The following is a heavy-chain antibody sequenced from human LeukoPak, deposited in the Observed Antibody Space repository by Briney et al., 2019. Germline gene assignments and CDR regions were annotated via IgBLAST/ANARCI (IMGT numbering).Heavy chain of an antibody. D-gene: IGHD3-16*02. V-gene: IGHV4-34*01. Sequence: PSETLSLTCAVYGGSFSGYYWSWIRQPPGKGLEWIGEINHSGSTNYNPSLKSRVTISVDTSKNQFSLKLSSVTAEDTAVYYCAKDLGDYVWGSYRPGDHAFDIWGQGTMVTVSS. J-gene: IGHJ3*02. CDR3: AKDLGDYVWGSYRPGDHAFDI. CDR1: GGSFSGYY. CDR2: INHSGST.